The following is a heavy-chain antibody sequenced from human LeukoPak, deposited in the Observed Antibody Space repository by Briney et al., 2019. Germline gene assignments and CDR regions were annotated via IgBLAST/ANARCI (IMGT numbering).Heavy chain of an antibody. CDR1: GVTFSSYA. CDR3: ARGRLVFDY. Sequence: GGSLRLSCAASGVTFSSYAMSWVRQTPGKGLEWVSAISNGGDSTYNADSVRGRFTISRDNSKNTLYLQMNSLRAEDTAVYYCARGRLVFDYWGQGTLVTVSS. J-gene: IGHJ4*02. CDR2: ISNGGDST. V-gene: IGHV3-23*01. D-gene: IGHD5-12*01.